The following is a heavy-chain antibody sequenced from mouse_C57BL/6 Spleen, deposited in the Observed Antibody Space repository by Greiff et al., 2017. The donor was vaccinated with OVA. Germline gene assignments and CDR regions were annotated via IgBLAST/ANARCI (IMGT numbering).Heavy chain of an antibody. D-gene: IGHD1-1*01. CDR1: GYTFTSYW. J-gene: IGHJ4*01. CDR2: IDPSDSYT. CDR3: ARDHYGSSYAMDY. V-gene: IGHV1-59*01. Sequence: VQLQQPGAELVRPGTSVKLSCKASGYTFTSYWMHWVKQRPGQGLEWIGVIDPSDSYTNYNQKFKGKATLTVDTSSSTAYMQLSSLTSEDSAVYYCARDHYGSSYAMDYWGQGTSVTVSS.